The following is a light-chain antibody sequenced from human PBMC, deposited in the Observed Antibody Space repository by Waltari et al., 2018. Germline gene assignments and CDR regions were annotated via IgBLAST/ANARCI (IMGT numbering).Light chain of an antibody. CDR3: QQTYSAPKP. Sequence: DIQMTQSPSSLSASVGDRVTLTCRTSPTINSYLNWYQHKPGQAPQLLIYASSSLKSGVPSRFSGSGSGTDFTLTISSLQPEDFATDYCQQTYSAPKPFGQGTRVEMK. CDR2: ASS. J-gene: IGKJ1*01. CDR1: PTINSY. V-gene: IGKV1-39*01.